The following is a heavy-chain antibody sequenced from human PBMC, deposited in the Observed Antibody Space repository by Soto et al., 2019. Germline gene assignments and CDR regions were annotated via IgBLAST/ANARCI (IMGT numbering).Heavy chain of an antibody. CDR2: IKQDGSEK. Sequence: GGSLRLSCAASGFTLSSYCMSWVRQAPGKGLEWVANIKQDGSEKYYVDSVKGRFTISRDNAKNSLYLQMNSLRAEDTAVYYCARDLYCSSTSCPATLDFDYWGQGTLVTVPS. CDR1: GFTLSSYC. D-gene: IGHD2-2*01. CDR3: ARDLYCSSTSCPATLDFDY. V-gene: IGHV3-7*01. J-gene: IGHJ4*02.